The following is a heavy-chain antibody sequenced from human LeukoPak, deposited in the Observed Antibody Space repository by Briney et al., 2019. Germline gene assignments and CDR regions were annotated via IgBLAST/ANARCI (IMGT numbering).Heavy chain of an antibody. V-gene: IGHV3-23*01. CDR3: AKSSRGYCSGGSCYAYFDY. Sequence: GGSLRLSCAASGFTFSSYAMSWVRQAPGKGLEWVSAISGSGGSTYYADSVKGRFTISRDNSKNTLYLQMNSPRAEDTAVYYCAKSSRGYCSGGSCYAYFDYWGQGTLVTVSS. CDR1: GFTFSSYA. D-gene: IGHD2-15*01. J-gene: IGHJ4*02. CDR2: ISGSGGST.